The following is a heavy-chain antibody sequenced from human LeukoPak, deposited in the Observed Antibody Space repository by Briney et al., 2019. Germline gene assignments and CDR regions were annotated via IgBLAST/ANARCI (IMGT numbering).Heavy chain of an antibody. D-gene: IGHD6-19*01. Sequence: GGSLRLSCAASGYTFSSYAMSWVRQAPGKGLEWVSAISGSGGSTYYAGSVKGRFTISRDNSKNTLYLQMNSLRAEDTAVYYCAKPPGIAVAGYLGYWGQGTLVTVSS. CDR1: GYTFSSYA. J-gene: IGHJ4*02. CDR2: ISGSGGST. CDR3: AKPPGIAVAGYLGY. V-gene: IGHV3-23*01.